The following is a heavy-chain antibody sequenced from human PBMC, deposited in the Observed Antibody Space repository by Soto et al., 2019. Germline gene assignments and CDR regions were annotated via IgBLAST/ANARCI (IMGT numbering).Heavy chain of an antibody. CDR3: ARYIPGVRYYGMDV. D-gene: IGHD2-2*01. CDR1: GFTFSSYA. J-gene: IGHJ6*02. V-gene: IGHV3-23*01. Sequence: GGSLRLSCAASGFTFSSYAMSWVRQAPGKGLEWVSAISGSGGSTYYADSVKGRFTISRDNSGNTLFLQMYSLRAEDTAVYYCARYIPGVRYYGMDVWGQGTTVTFSS. CDR2: ISGSGGST.